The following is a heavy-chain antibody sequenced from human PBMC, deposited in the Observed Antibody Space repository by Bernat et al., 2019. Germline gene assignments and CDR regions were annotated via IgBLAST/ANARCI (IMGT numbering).Heavy chain of an antibody. D-gene: IGHD2-15*01. CDR2: INHSGST. CDR3: ARGSYCSGGSCYSLRGYFDY. Sequence: QVQLQESGPGLVKPSQTLSLTCTVSGGSISSGGHYWSWIRQPPGKGLEWIGEINHSGSTNYNPSLKSRVTISVDTSKNQFSLKLSSVTAADTAVYYCARGSYCSGGSCYSLRGYFDYWGQGTLVTVSS. J-gene: IGHJ4*02. V-gene: IGHV4-31*03. CDR1: GGSISSGGHY.